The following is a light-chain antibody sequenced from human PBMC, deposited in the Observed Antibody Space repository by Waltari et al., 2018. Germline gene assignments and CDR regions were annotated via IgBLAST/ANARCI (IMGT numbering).Light chain of an antibody. CDR2: DTA. V-gene: IGKV3D-20*01. Sequence: EIVLTQSPATLSLSLGERATLSCGASQSVSSTYLAWYQHRPGLAPRLLIYDTARRATGIPDRFSGSGSGTDFTLTISRLGPEDVAVYYCQQYGESPPLTFGGGTKVEIK. J-gene: IGKJ4*01. CDR1: QSVSSTY. CDR3: QQYGESPPLT.